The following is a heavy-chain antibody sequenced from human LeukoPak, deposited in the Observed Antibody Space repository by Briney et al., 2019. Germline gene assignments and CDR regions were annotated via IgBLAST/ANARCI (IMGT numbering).Heavy chain of an antibody. Sequence: PGGSLRLSCAASGFTFSNYWMHWVRHAPGEGLGWVSRVNSDGSSISYADSVKGRFTISRDNAKNTLYLQMNSLRAEDTAVYYCARDGSGSPHLGYWGQGTLVTVTS. CDR2: VNSDGSSI. J-gene: IGHJ4*02. CDR3: ARDGSGSPHLGY. D-gene: IGHD3-10*01. CDR1: GFTFSNYW. V-gene: IGHV3-74*01.